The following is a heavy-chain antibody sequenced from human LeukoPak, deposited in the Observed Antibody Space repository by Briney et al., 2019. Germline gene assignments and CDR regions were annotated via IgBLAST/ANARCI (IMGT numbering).Heavy chain of an antibody. CDR3: ARRRVHARVAFDI. CDR1: GGSFSGYY. D-gene: IGHD1-1*01. CDR2: INHSGST. V-gene: IGHV4-34*01. Sequence: SETLSLTCAVYGGSFSGYYWSWIRQPPGKGLEWIGEINHSGSTSYNPSLKSRVTISVDTSKNQFSLKLSSVTAADTAVYYCARRRVHARVAFDIWGQGTMVTVSS. J-gene: IGHJ3*02.